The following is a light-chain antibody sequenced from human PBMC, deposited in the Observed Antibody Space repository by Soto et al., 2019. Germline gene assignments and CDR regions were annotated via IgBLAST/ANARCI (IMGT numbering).Light chain of an antibody. CDR1: RSDVGGYNY. CDR3: SSYTSSSTYV. V-gene: IGLV2-14*01. J-gene: IGLJ1*01. CDR2: DVT. Sequence: QSALTQPSSVSGSPGQSITISCTGTRSDVGGYNYVYWHQQHPGKAPKLLIYDVTNRASGVSDRFSGSQSGNTASLTISGLQAEDEADYYCSSYTSSSTYVFGAGTKLTVL.